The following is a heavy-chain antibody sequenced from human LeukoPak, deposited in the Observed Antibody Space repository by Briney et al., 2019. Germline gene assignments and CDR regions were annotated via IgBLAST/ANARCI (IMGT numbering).Heavy chain of an antibody. V-gene: IGHV4-34*01. J-gene: IGHJ5*02. Sequence: SETLSLTCAVYGGSFSAYYWTRIRQPPGKGLEWIGEINHSGSSNYNSSLRSRVTISVDTSYKQFSLRLSSVTAADTAVYYCAPRGDIEHSYVYGKWFDPWGQGTWVTVSS. D-gene: IGHD5-18*01. CDR1: GGSFSAYY. CDR3: APRGDIEHSYVYGKWFDP. CDR2: INHSGSS.